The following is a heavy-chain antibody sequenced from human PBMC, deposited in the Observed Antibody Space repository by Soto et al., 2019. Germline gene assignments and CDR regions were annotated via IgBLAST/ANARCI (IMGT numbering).Heavy chain of an antibody. CDR3: ARGGGLYSSAFIDY. Sequence: EVQLVESGGGLIQPGGSLRLSCAASGFTVSSNYMSWVRQAPGKGMEWVSVIYSGGSTYYADSVKGRFTISRYNSKNTLYLQMNSLSAEDTAVYYCARGGGLYSSAFIDYWGQGTLVTVSS. J-gene: IGHJ4*02. D-gene: IGHD6-19*01. V-gene: IGHV3-53*01. CDR2: IYSGGST. CDR1: GFTVSSNY.